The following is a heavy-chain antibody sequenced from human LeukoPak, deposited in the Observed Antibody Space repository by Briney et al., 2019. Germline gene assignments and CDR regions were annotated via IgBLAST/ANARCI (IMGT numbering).Heavy chain of an antibody. Sequence: GGSLRLSCAASGFTFSSYAMHWVRQAPGKGLEWVAVISYDGSNKYYADSVKGRFTISRDNSKNTLYLQINSLTTEDTAVYYCARDGSGGSNFYYDYWGQGTLVTVSS. CDR3: ARDGSGGSNFYYDY. CDR1: GFTFSSYA. V-gene: IGHV3-30-3*01. CDR2: ISYDGSNK. D-gene: IGHD2-15*01. J-gene: IGHJ4*02.